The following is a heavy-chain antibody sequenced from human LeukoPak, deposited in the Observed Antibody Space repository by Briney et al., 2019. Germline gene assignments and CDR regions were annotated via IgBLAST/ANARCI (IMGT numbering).Heavy chain of an antibody. CDR3: ARDYGGSSWYSYYYYYYGMDV. J-gene: IGHJ6*02. CDR1: GFTFSSYW. V-gene: IGHV3-7*01. D-gene: IGHD6-13*01. Sequence: GGSLRLSCAASGFTFSSYWMSWVRQAPGKGLEWVANIKQDGSEKYYVDSVKGRFTISRDNAKNSLYLQMNSLRAEDTAVYYCARDYGGSSWYSYYYYYYGMDVWGQGTTVTVSS. CDR2: IKQDGSEK.